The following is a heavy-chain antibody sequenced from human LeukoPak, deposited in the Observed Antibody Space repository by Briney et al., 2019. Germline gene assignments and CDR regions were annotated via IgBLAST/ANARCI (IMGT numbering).Heavy chain of an antibody. CDR2: ISSSGSTI. D-gene: IGHD6-13*01. CDR1: GFAFSSYE. V-gene: IGHV3-48*03. J-gene: IGHJ4*02. CDR3: ARDRDSIWYFDY. Sequence: GGSLRLSCAASGFAFSSYEMNWVRQAPGKGLEWVSYISSSGSTIYYADSVKGRFTISRDNAKNSLYLQMNSLRAKDTAVYYCARDRDSIWYFDYWGQGTLITVSS.